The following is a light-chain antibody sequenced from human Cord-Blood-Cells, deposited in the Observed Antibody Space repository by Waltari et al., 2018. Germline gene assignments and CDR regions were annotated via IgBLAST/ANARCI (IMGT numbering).Light chain of an antibody. Sequence: AIRITQSPSSLSASTGARVTITCRASQGISSYLAWYQQKPGKAPKLLIYAASTLQSGVPSRFSGSGSWTDFTLTISCLQSEDFATYYCQQYYSYPYTFGQGTKLEIK. CDR1: QGISSY. V-gene: IGKV1-8*01. J-gene: IGKJ2*01. CDR3: QQYYSYPYT. CDR2: AAS.